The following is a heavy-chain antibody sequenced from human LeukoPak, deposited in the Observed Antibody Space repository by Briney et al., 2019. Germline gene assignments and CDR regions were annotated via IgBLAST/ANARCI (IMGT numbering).Heavy chain of an antibody. CDR3: ARAPYYYGSGSYS. V-gene: IGHV4-34*01. CDR2: INHSGST. J-gene: IGHJ4*02. D-gene: IGHD3-10*01. CDR1: GGSFSGYY. Sequence: PSETLSLTCAVCGGSFSGYYWSWIRQPPGKGLEWIGEINHSGSTNYNPSLKSRVTISVDTSKNQFSLKLSSVTAADTAVYYCARAPYYYGSGSYSWGQGTLVTVSS.